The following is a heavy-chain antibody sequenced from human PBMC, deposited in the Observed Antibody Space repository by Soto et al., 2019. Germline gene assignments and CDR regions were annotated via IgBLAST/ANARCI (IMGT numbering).Heavy chain of an antibody. D-gene: IGHD4-4*01. V-gene: IGHV3-23*01. J-gene: IGHJ4*02. CDR3: AKAKRGILPTTTGGLDY. CDR1: GFPFSTYA. CDR2: ISPTGGST. Sequence: EVQLLESGGNLVQPGGSLRLSCAGSGFPFSTYAVSWVRQTPGKGLEWVSAISPTGGSTYYAASVRGRFTISRDKSKNTVFLQMSGLRAEDTAIYYCAKAKRGILPTTTGGLDYWGQGTVLSVSS.